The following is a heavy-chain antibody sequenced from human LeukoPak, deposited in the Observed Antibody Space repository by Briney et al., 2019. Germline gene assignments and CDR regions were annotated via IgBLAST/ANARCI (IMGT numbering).Heavy chain of an antibody. CDR2: IKSKVDGGAI. CDR3: ATDTFYMKGFDP. D-gene: IGHD2/OR15-2a*01. CDR1: GFNFGNAW. J-gene: IGHJ5*02. V-gene: IGHV3-15*07. Sequence: PGGSLRHSCAASGFNFGNAWMYWVRQAPGKGLEWVGRIKSKVDGGAIDYPTPVKARFTMSRDDSRNILYLQMNSLKTEDTARYYCATDTFYMKGFDPWGQGTQVIVSS.